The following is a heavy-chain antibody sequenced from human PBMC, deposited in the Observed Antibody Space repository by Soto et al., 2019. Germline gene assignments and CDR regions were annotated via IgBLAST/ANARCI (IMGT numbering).Heavy chain of an antibody. CDR3: ARDHGGSTWFVGVYYFFGMDA. CDR1: GFIFSDYT. D-gene: IGHD6-13*01. J-gene: IGHJ6*02. Sequence: EVQLVESGGDLVQPGGSLRLSCAASGFIFSDYTMTWVRQAPGRGLEFVSHISSSGDAIFYAESVKGRFTVSRDNAKNSLYLQMNILIDDDTAVYFCARDHGGSTWFVGVYYFFGMDAWGQGTAVTVSS. V-gene: IGHV3-48*02. CDR2: ISSSGDAI.